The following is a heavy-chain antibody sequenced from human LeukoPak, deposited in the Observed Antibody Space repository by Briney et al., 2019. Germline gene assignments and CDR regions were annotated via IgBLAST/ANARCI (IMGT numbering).Heavy chain of an antibody. D-gene: IGHD3-3*01. CDR3: ARGRSGRRLDI. Sequence: SETLSLTCAVYGGSFSGYYWSWIRQPPGKGLEWIGEINHSGSTNYNPSLKSRVTISVDTSKNQFSLKLSSVTAADTAVYYCARGRSGRRLDIWGQGTMVTVSS. J-gene: IGHJ3*02. V-gene: IGHV4-34*01. CDR1: GGSFSGYY. CDR2: INHSGST.